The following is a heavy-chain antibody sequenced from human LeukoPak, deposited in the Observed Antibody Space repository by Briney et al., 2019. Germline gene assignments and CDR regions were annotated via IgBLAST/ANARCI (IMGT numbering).Heavy chain of an antibody. CDR2: INPSAGST. D-gene: IGHD5-24*01. Sequence: ASVKVSCKASGYTFTSYYMHWVRQAPGQGLEWMGIINPSAGSTSYAQKFQGRVTMTRDTSTSTVYMELSSLRSEDTAVYYCASEPVEMATTPSYWGQGTLVTVAS. J-gene: IGHJ4*02. CDR1: GYTFTSYY. CDR3: ASEPVEMATTPSY. V-gene: IGHV1-46*01.